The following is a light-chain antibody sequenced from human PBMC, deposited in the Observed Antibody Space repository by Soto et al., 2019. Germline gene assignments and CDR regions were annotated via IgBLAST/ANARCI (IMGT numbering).Light chain of an antibody. CDR1: QDILNY. V-gene: IGKV1-33*01. Sequence: DIPMTQSPSSLSASVGDRVTITCQASQDILNYLNWYQQKPGKAPKLLIYDASNLETGVPSRFSGSGSGTVFTLSIISLQPEDIATYYCQQYDNFPATFGGGTKVEIK. J-gene: IGKJ4*01. CDR2: DAS. CDR3: QQYDNFPAT.